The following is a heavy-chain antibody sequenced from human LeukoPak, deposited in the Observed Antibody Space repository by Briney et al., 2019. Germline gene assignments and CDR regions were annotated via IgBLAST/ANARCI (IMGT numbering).Heavy chain of an antibody. CDR3: ARASGCYDY. CDR1: GFSFSTYG. D-gene: IGHD6-19*01. J-gene: IGHJ4*02. V-gene: IGHV3-33*03. CDR2: IWFDGSNK. Sequence: GGSLRLSCAASGFSFSTYGMHWVRQAPGKGLEWVVVIWFDGSNKYYADSVKGRFTISRDNSKNTLYLQMNSLRADDTAVYYCARASGCYDYWGRGTLVTVSS.